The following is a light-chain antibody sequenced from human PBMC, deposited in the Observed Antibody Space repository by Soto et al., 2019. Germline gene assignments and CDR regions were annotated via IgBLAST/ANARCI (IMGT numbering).Light chain of an antibody. V-gene: IGLV1-40*01. CDR1: SSNIGAGYD. CDR2: ANS. Sequence: QSVLTQPPSVSGAPGQRVTISCTESSSNIGAGYDVHWYQQLPGTAPKLLIYANSNRPSGVPDRFSGSKSGTSASLAITGLQAEDEADYYCQSYGSSLSAWVFGGGTQLTVL. J-gene: IGLJ3*02. CDR3: QSYGSSLSAWV.